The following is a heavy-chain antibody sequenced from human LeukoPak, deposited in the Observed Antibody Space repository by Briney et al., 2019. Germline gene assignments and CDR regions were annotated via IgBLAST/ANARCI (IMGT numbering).Heavy chain of an antibody. CDR3: ARGYDSSGYYPDELDY. CDR1: GYTFTSYD. Sequence: GASVKVSCKASGYTFTSYDINWVRQATAQGLEWMGWMNPNSGNTGYAQKFQGRVTITRTTSISTAYMELSSLRSEDTAVYYCARGYDSSGYYPDELDYWGQGTLVTVSS. J-gene: IGHJ4*02. D-gene: IGHD3-22*01. CDR2: MNPNSGNT. V-gene: IGHV1-8*03.